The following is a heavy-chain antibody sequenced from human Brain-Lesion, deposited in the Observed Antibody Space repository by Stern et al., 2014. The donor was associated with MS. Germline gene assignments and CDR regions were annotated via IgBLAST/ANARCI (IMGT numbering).Heavy chain of an antibody. D-gene: IGHD3-22*01. CDR3: ATYYYDSTGYNDF. CDR1: GYTFTGYY. CDR2: INPKSGGT. J-gene: IGHJ4*02. V-gene: IGHV1-2*04. Sequence: QVQLVESGAGVKKPGAPVKVSCKASGYTFTGYYIHWGRHAPGQGIERQGWINPKSGGTNYAQKFQGWVTMTRDTSINTAYMELSRLRSDDTAVYYCATYYYDSTGYNDFWGQGTLVTVSS.